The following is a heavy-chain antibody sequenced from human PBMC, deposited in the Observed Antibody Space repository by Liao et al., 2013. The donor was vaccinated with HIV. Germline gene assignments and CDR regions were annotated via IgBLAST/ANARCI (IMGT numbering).Heavy chain of an antibody. J-gene: IGHJ6*03. Sequence: QVQLQESGPGLVKPSQTLSLTCTVSGGSISSGYYYWTWIRQPAGKGLEWIGRIYTSGSTNYNPSLKSRVTISVDTSKNQFSLKLSSVTAADTAVYYCARLVGAPPLGYYYYMDVWGKGTTVTVSS. V-gene: IGHV4-61*02. CDR2: IYTSGST. CDR3: ARLVGAPPLGYYYYMDV. CDR1: GGSISSGYYY. D-gene: IGHD1-26*01.